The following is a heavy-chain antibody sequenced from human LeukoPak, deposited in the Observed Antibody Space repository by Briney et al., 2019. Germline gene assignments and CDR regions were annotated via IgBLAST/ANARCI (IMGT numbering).Heavy chain of an antibody. J-gene: IGHJ5*02. Sequence: SETLSLTCAVYGGSFSGYYWSWIRQPPGKGLEWIGEINHSGSTNYNPSLKSRVTISVDTSKNQFSLKLSSVTAADTAVYYCARGGPNYYDSSGSRRRFDPWGQGTLVTVSS. D-gene: IGHD3-22*01. CDR2: INHSGST. CDR1: GGSFSGYY. V-gene: IGHV4-34*01. CDR3: ARGGPNYYDSSGSRRRFDP.